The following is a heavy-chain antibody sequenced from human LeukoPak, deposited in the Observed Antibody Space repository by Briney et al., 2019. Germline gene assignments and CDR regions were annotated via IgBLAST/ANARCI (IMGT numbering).Heavy chain of an antibody. Sequence: PETLSLTCTVSGGSVSSGSYYWSWIRQPPGKGLEWIGYIYYSGSTNYNPSLKSRVTISVDTSKNQFSLKLSSVTAADTAVYYCASYSYYYDSSGYFDYWGQGTLVTVSS. CDR3: ASYSYYYDSSGYFDY. J-gene: IGHJ4*02. V-gene: IGHV4-61*01. CDR1: GGSVSSGSYY. D-gene: IGHD3-22*01. CDR2: IYYSGST.